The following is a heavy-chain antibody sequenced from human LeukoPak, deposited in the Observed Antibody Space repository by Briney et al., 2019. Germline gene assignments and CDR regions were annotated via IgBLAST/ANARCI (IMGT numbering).Heavy chain of an antibody. V-gene: IGHV3-9*01. CDR3: AKDRTTVTTSDFDY. CDR2: ISWNSGST. Sequence: PGGSLRLSCAASGFTFDDYAMHWVRQAPGKGLEWVSGISWNSGSTGYADSVKGRFTISRDNAKNSLYLQMNSLRGEDTALYYCAKDRTTVTTSDFDYWGQGILVTVSS. D-gene: IGHD4-17*01. CDR1: GFTFDDYA. J-gene: IGHJ4*02.